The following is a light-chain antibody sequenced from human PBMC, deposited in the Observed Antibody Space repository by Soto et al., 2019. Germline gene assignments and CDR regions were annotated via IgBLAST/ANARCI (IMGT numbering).Light chain of an antibody. CDR1: SSDVGSYNR. CDR2: EVS. J-gene: IGLJ1*01. Sequence: QSALTQPASVSGSPGQSVTISCTGTSSDVGSYNRVSWYQQSPGTAPKLMIYEVSNRPSGVPDRFSGSKSGNTASLTISGLQAEDEADYYCSSHRSTSAPHVFGTGNKVP. CDR3: SSHRSTSAPHV. V-gene: IGLV2-18*02.